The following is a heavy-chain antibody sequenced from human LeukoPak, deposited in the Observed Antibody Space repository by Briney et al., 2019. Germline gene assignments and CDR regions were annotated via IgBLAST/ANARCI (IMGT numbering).Heavy chain of an antibody. Sequence: GGSLRLSCVASGFTFRNHGMIWVRQAPGKGLEWLSYISPRSETKNYADSVKDRFTISRDDAENSVYLHMNSLRAEDTTVYYCARVEGPTVNTMYYDLWGQGTLVTVSS. J-gene: IGHJ4*02. CDR1: GFTFRNHG. CDR3: ARVEGPTVNTMYYDL. CDR2: ISPRSETK. V-gene: IGHV3-48*01. D-gene: IGHD4-11*01.